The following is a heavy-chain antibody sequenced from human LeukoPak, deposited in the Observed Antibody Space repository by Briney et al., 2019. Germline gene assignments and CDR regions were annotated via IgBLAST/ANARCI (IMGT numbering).Heavy chain of an antibody. CDR2: ISSNGGST. Sequence: GGSLRLSCAASGFTFSSYVMHWVRQAPGKGLEYVSAISSNGGSTYYANSVKGRFTISRDNSKNTLYLQMGSLRAEDMAVYYCARVLTTVVTLGVDYFDYWGQGTLVTVSS. CDR3: ARVLTTVVTLGVDYFDY. J-gene: IGHJ4*02. CDR1: GFTFSSYV. V-gene: IGHV3-64*01. D-gene: IGHD4-23*01.